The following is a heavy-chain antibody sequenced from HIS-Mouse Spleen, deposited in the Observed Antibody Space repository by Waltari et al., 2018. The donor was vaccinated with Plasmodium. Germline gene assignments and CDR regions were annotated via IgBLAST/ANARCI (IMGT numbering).Heavy chain of an antibody. V-gene: IGHV3-7*01. Sequence: EVQLVESGGGLVQPGGSLRLSCAASGFTFSSYWRSWVRQAPGKGLEWVANIKQDVSEKYYVDSVKGRFTISRDNAKNSLYLQMNSLRAEDTAVYYCASSWYWYFDLWGRGTLVTVSS. CDR3: ASSWYWYFDL. CDR1: GFTFSSYW. D-gene: IGHD6-13*01. CDR2: IKQDVSEK. J-gene: IGHJ2*01.